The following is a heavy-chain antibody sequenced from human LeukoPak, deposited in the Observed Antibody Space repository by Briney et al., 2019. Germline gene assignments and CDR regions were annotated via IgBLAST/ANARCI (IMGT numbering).Heavy chain of an antibody. CDR2: INSDGSST. D-gene: IGHD3-16*01. J-gene: IGHJ6*02. Sequence: GGSLGLSCAASGFTFSSYWMHWVRQAPGKGLVWVSRINSDGSSTSYADSVKGRFTISRDNAKNTLYLQMNSLRAEDTAVYYCAGFWGYYYGMDVWGQGTTVTVSS. CDR1: GFTFSSYW. V-gene: IGHV3-74*01. CDR3: AGFWGYYYGMDV.